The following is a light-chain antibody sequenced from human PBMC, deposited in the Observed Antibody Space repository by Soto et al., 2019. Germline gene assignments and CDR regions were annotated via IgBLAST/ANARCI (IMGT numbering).Light chain of an antibody. Sequence: IVLTQSPGPLSLSQGERLTLSCRASQSVTSSYLAWYQHKPGKAPRLLIYGASTKATGTPDRFSGSGSGTDFTLTISRLEPEDFAVYYCQQYGSSPFTFGPRIKVDIK. CDR1: QSVTSSY. J-gene: IGKJ3*01. CDR3: QQYGSSPFT. CDR2: GAS. V-gene: IGKV3-20*01.